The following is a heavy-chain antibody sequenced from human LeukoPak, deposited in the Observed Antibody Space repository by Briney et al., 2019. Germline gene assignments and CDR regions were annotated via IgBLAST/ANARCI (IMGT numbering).Heavy chain of an antibody. V-gene: IGHV3-30*02. J-gene: IGHJ3*02. D-gene: IGHD2-21*01. CDR2: IRYDGSNK. CDR3: AKPRAIVVVIDAFDI. CDR1: GFTFSSYG. Sequence: GGSLRLSWAASGFTFSSYGMHWVRQAPGKGLEWVAFIRYDGSNKYYADSVKGRFTISRDNSKNTLYLQMNSLRAEDTAVYYCAKPRAIVVVIDAFDIWGQGAMVTVSS.